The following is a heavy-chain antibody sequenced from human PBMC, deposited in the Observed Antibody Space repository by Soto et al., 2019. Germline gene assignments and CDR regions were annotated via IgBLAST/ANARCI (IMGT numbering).Heavy chain of an antibody. Sequence: GGSLRLSCAASGFTFSSYGMHWVRQAPGKGLEWVAVIWYDGSNKYYAEYVKGRFTISRDNSKNTLYLQMNNLRAEDTAVYYCARDSHVGSGWQLTADYWGQGTLVTVSS. CDR3: ARDSHVGSGWQLTADY. CDR2: IWYDGSNK. D-gene: IGHD6-19*01. CDR1: GFTFSSYG. V-gene: IGHV3-33*01. J-gene: IGHJ4*02.